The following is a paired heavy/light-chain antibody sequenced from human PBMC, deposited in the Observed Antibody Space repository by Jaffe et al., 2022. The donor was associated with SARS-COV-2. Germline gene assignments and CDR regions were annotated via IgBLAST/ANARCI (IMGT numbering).Light chain of an antibody. CDR2: LGS. V-gene: IGKV2-28*01. Sequence: DIVMTQSPLSLPVTPGEPASISCRSSQSLLHSNGYNYLDWYLHKPGQSPQLLIYLGSNRASGVPDRFSGSGSGTDFTLKISRVEAEDVGVYYCMQAQQTPWTFGQGTKVEI. J-gene: IGKJ1*01. CDR1: QSLLHSNGYNY. CDR3: MQAQQTPWT.
Heavy chain of an antibody. Sequence: EVQLVESGGGLVQPGRSLRLSCAASGFTFDDHAMQWVRQAPGKGLEWVSGISWNSGRIDYADSVKGRFTISRDNAKNSLYLQMNSLRAEDTALYYCAKDMAVTATKDWGAFDIWGQGTMVTVSS. V-gene: IGHV3-9*01. J-gene: IGHJ3*02. CDR1: GFTFDDHA. D-gene: IGHD2-15*01. CDR2: ISWNSGRI. CDR3: AKDMAVTATKDWGAFDI.